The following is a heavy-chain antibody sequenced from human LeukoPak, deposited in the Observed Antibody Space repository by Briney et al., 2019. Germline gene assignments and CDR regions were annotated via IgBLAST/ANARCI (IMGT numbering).Heavy chain of an antibody. V-gene: IGHV3-23*01. CDR3: AKDGVPAPSALVVVITGRFDY. J-gene: IGHJ4*02. CDR1: GFTFSSYA. CDR2: ISGSGGST. Sequence: GGSLRLSCAASGFTFSSYAMSWFRQAPEKGLEWVSAISGSGGSTYYADSVKGRFTISRDNSKDTLYLQMNSLRAEDTAVYYCAKDGVPAPSALVVVITGRFDYWGQGTLVTVSS. D-gene: IGHD3-22*01.